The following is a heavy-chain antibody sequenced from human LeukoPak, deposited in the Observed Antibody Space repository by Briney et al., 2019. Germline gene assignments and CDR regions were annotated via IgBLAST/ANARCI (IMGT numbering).Heavy chain of an antibody. V-gene: IGHV3-66*01. Sequence: GGSLRLSCAASGFTVSSTYMTWVRQAPGKGVEWGSLIYTGGRTDYAESVRGRFTISRDNSKNMLYLQLNSLRAEDTALYYCARDLAGVTGPHWYSDLWGRGTLVSVSS. CDR1: GFTVSSTY. CDR3: ARDLAGVTGPHWYSDL. D-gene: IGHD3-9*01. J-gene: IGHJ2*01. CDR2: IYTGGRT.